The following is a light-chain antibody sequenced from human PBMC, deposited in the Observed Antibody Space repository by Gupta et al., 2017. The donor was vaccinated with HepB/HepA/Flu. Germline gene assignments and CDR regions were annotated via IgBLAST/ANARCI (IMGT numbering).Light chain of an antibody. V-gene: IGLV9-49*02. CDR1: SGYRNYR. J-gene: IGLJ2*01. CDR2: GGTCGIVG. Sequence: PVLTQPPSASASLGASGTLTCTLSSGYRNYRVDWCKERTVKGPRVGMRGGTCGIVGSKGDGSPDRCSVLGSGLNRYMTIKNIQEEDESDYHCGADHGSGSNFVVVFGGGTKLTVL. CDR3: GADHGSGSNFVVV.